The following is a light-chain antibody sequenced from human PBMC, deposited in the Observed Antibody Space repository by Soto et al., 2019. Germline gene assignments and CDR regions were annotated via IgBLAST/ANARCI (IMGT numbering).Light chain of an antibody. CDR1: QPISSHNY. Sequence: EIVLTQSPGTLSLSPGERATLSCRASQPISSHNYLAWYQQKPGQPPRVLIYGASRRAAGISDRFSGSGSGTDFTLTISRLEPEDFAVYYCQQYDNSPLSFGGGTKVEIK. CDR2: GAS. CDR3: QQYDNSPLS. J-gene: IGKJ4*01. V-gene: IGKV3-20*01.